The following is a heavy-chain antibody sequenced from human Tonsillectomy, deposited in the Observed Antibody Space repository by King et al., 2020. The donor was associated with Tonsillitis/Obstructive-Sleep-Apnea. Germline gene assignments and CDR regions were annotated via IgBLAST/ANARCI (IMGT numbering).Heavy chain of an antibody. J-gene: IGHJ6*02. V-gene: IGHV5-10-1*03. CDR2: IDPSDSYT. Sequence: VQLVESGAEVKKPGESLRISCKGSRYSFNSYWISWVRQMPGKGLEWMGRIDPSDSYTNYSPSFQGHVTISTDKSISTAYLQWSSLKASDTAMYYCATTFYYDSGSYYPYYYYGMDVWGQGTTVTVSS. CDR3: ATTFYYDSGSYYPYYYYGMDV. CDR1: RYSFNSYW. D-gene: IGHD3-10*01.